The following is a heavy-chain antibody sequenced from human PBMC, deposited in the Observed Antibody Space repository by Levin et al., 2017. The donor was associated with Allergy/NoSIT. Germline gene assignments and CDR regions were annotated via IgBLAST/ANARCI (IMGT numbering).Heavy chain of an antibody. J-gene: IGHJ4*02. D-gene: IGHD3-10*01. V-gene: IGHV3-33*01. CDR2: IWYDGSNK. Sequence: GGSLRLSCAASGFTFSSYGMHWVRQAPGKGLEWVAVIWYDGSNKYYADFVKGRFTISRDNSKNTLYLQMNSLRAEDTAVYYCARVRYYGSGYFDYWGQGTLVTVAS. CDR1: GFTFSSYG. CDR3: ARVRYYGSGYFDY.